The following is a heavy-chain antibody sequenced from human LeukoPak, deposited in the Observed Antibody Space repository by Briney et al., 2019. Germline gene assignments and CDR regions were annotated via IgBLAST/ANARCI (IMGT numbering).Heavy chain of an antibody. D-gene: IGHD3-22*01. CDR3: ARGKDYYDSSGIEYYYGMDV. CDR1: GFTFSSYG. Sequence: GGSLRLSCAASGFTFSSYGMHWVRQAPGKGLEWVAVIWYDGSDKYYADSVMGRFTISRDNSKNTLYLQMNSLRAEDTAVYYCARGKDYYDSSGIEYYYGMDVWGQGTTVTVSS. J-gene: IGHJ6*02. V-gene: IGHV3-33*01. CDR2: IWYDGSDK.